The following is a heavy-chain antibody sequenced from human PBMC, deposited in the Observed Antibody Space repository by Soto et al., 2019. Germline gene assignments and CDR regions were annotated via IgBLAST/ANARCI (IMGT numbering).Heavy chain of an antibody. D-gene: IGHD2-2*01. CDR3: ATEVVPAAMDYYYGMDV. CDR2: FDPEDGET. CDR1: GYTLTELS. J-gene: IGHJ6*02. Sequence: ASVKVSCKVSGYTLTELSTHCVRQAPGKVLEWMGGFDPEDGETIYAQKFQGRVTMTEDTSTDTAYMELSSLRSEDTAVYYCATEVVPAAMDYYYGMDVWGQGTTVTVSS. V-gene: IGHV1-24*01.